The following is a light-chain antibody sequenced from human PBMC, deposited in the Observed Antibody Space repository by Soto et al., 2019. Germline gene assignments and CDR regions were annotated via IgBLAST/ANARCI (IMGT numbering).Light chain of an antibody. CDR1: QSISSW. Sequence: DIQMTQSPSTLSASVGDRVTITCRASQSISSWLAWYQQKPGKAPKLLIYDASSLESGVPSRFSGIGSGTEFTLTISSLQPDDFATYYCQQYNSYSTWTLGQGTKVDIK. V-gene: IGKV1-5*01. J-gene: IGKJ1*01. CDR2: DAS. CDR3: QQYNSYSTWT.